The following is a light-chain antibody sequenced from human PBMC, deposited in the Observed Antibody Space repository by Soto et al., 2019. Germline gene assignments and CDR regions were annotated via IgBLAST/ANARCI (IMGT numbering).Light chain of an antibody. J-gene: IGKJ1*01. CDR2: GAS. CDR1: QSVGHN. CDR3: QQYNNWPRT. V-gene: IGKV3-15*01. Sequence: DIVMTQSPVTLSVSPGDRATLSCRASQSVGHNLAWFQQKPGQAPRLLIYGASAGATGIPDRFSGSGFGTDFTLTISSLQSEDLEFYYCQQYNNWPRTFGQGTKVEMK.